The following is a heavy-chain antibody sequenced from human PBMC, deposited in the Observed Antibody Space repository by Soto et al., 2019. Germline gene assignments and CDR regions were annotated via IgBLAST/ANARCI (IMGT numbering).Heavy chain of an antibody. V-gene: IGHV1-2*02. CDR2: INPSNGDT. D-gene: IGHD6-19*01. CDR1: GSTFTDNY. J-gene: IGHJ4*02. Sequence: VSCEASGSTFTDNYFHWLRQAPIQRLEWMAWINPSNGDTNFAQKFQGRVTMTRDTSINTAYMDLSSLTSDDTAVYYCARLPGVAVAGTETIFDYWGQGSLVTVSS. CDR3: ARLPGVAVAGTETIFDY.